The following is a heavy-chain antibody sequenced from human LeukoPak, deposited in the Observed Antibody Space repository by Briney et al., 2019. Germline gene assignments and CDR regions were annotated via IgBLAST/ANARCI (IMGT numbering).Heavy chain of an antibody. J-gene: IGHJ2*01. CDR3: ARGTPYGDWYFDL. CDR1: GGSISSGSYY. Sequence: SQTLSLTCTVSGGSISSGSYYWSWIRQPPGKGLEWIGYIYYSGSTNYNPSLKSRVTISVDTSKNQFSLKLSSVTAADTAVYYCARGTPYGDWYFDLWDRGTLVTVSS. D-gene: IGHD4-17*01. CDR2: IYYSGST. V-gene: IGHV4-61*01.